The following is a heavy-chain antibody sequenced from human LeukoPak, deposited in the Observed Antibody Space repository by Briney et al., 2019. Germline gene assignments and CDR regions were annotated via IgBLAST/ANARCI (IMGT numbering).Heavy chain of an antibody. Sequence: GGSRSLACAATGFTFSSYSMNWVRQAPGKGLEWVASISDGGSHIHYADSVKGRFTIFRDNAKNSLHLQMNSLSAEDTAVYYCVSGGDYRNYATFSRNDYLGQGILVTVSS. V-gene: IGHV3-21*01. J-gene: IGHJ4*02. D-gene: IGHD1-7*01. CDR1: GFTFSSYS. CDR3: VSGGDYRNYATFSRNDY. CDR2: ISDGGSHI.